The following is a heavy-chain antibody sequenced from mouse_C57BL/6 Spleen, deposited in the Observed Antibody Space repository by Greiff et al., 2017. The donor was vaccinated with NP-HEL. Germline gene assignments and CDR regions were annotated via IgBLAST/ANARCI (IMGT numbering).Heavy chain of an antibody. CDR1: GFTFSSYG. CDR3: ARRWDDYAMDY. D-gene: IGHD4-1*01. J-gene: IGHJ4*01. CDR2: ISSGGSYT. V-gene: IGHV5-6*01. Sequence: DVQLVESGGDLVKPGGSLKLSCAASGFTFSSYGMSWVRQTPDKRLEWVATISSGGSYTYYPDSVKGRFTISRDNAKNTLYLQMSSLKSEDTAMYYCARRWDDYAMDYWGQGTSVTVSS.